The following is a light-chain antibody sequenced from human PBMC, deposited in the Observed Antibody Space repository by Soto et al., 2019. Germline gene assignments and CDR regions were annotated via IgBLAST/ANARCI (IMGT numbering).Light chain of an antibody. J-gene: IGKJ1*01. CDR1: QSISSW. CDR3: QHYNSYSEA. V-gene: IGKV1-5*01. CDR2: DAS. Sequence: DIQLTQSPSTLSASVGDGVTLTCMASQSISSWLAWYQQKPGKAPKLLIYDASSLESGVPSRFSGSGSGTEFTLTISSLQPDDFATYYCQHYNSYSEAFGQGTKVDI.